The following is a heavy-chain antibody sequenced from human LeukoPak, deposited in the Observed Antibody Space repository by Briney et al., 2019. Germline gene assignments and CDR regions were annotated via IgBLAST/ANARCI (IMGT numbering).Heavy chain of an antibody. J-gene: IGHJ4*02. CDR3: AQGASPDC. V-gene: IGHV3-23*01. Sequence: GGSLRLSCAASGFTFTTYAMSWVRQAPGKGLEWVSSISNVGTTYYADSVKGRFTISRDNSKDTVYLQMNSLRAEDTAVYHCAQGASPDCWGQGTRVTVSS. CDR2: ISNVGTT. CDR1: GFTFTTYA.